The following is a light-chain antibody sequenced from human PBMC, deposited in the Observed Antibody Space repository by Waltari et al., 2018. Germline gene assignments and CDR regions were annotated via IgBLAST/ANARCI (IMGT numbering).Light chain of an antibody. V-gene: IGLV2-8*01. CDR3: SSYGGSSTLV. CDR1: SNDVGVFDY. J-gene: IGLJ2*01. Sequence: QSALTQPPSASRSPGQSVPISCTVSSNDVGVFDYVSWYQQQPGKTPKLIIHEVKKRPSGVPDRFSGSKSGNSAYLTVSGLQADDEGDYHCSSYGGSSTLVFGGGTKLTVL. CDR2: EVK.